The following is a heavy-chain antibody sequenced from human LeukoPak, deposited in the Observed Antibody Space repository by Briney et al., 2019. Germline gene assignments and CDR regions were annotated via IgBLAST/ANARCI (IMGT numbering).Heavy chain of an antibody. V-gene: IGHV4-38-2*02. CDR2: IYHSGST. Sequence: PPETLSLTCTVSGYSISSGYYWGWIRPPPGKGLEWIGSIYHSGSTYYNPSLKSRVTISVDTSKNQFSLKLGSVTAADTAVYYCARSSGGSYWYYYYYYLDVWGKGTTVTVSS. CDR3: ARSSGGSYWYYYYYYLDV. CDR1: GYSISSGYY. D-gene: IGHD1-26*01. J-gene: IGHJ6*03.